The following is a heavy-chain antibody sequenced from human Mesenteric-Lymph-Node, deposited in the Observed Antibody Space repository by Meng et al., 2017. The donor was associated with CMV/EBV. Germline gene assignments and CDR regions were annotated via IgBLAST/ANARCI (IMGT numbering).Heavy chain of an antibody. CDR3: ARGLEDDFRSGPWFDP. D-gene: IGHD3-3*01. J-gene: IGHJ5*02. CDR1: GGSISSSSYY. CDR2: IYYSGST. Sequence: SETLSLTCTVSGGSISSSSYYWGWIRQPPGKGLEWIGSIYYSGSTYYNPPLKSRVTISVDTSKNQFSLKLSSVTAADTAVYYCARGLEDDFRSGPWFDPWGQGTLVTVSS. V-gene: IGHV4-39*07.